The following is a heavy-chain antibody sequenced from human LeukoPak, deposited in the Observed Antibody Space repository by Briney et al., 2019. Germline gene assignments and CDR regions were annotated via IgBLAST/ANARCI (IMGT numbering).Heavy chain of an antibody. CDR2: INPSGGST. J-gene: IGHJ4*02. CDR1: GYTFTSYY. CDR3: ARDNGYSYGYSNY. Sequence: ASVKVSCKASGYTFTSYYMHWVRQTPGQGLEWMGIINPSGGSTSYAQKFQGRVTMTRDPSTSTVYMELSSLRSEDMAVSYCARDNGYSYGYSNYWPQGTLVSVPS. D-gene: IGHD5-18*01. V-gene: IGHV1-46*01.